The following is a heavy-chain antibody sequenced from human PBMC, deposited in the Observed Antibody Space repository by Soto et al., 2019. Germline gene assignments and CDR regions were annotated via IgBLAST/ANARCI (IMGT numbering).Heavy chain of an antibody. CDR3: SADRFGNAWDP. D-gene: IGHD2-2*01. CDR2: IVVGSGNT. J-gene: IGHJ5*02. V-gene: IGHV1-58*01. CDR1: GFTFTSSA. Sequence: QMQLVQSGPEVKKPGTSVKVSCKTSGFTFTSSAVQWVRQARGQRLEWIGWIVVGSGNTNYAQKFQERVTLTRDMSTSTAYMELSSLRSDDTAVYYCSADRFGNAWDPWGQGTLVTVSS.